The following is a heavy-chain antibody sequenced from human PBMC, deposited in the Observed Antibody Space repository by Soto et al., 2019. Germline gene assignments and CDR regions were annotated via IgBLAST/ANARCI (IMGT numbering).Heavy chain of an antibody. D-gene: IGHD1-26*01. J-gene: IGHJ4*02. CDR3: ARSPRGGAVTRLAN. Sequence: PSETLSLTCAVYGGSFCGYDGSWIRKPPGKGLEWIGEINHSGRTNYNPSLKSRVTISADTSNNQFSLKLTSVTAADTAVYYCARSPRGGAVTRLANWGQGTLVTVSS. CDR2: INHSGRT. V-gene: IGHV4-34*01. CDR1: GGSFCGYD.